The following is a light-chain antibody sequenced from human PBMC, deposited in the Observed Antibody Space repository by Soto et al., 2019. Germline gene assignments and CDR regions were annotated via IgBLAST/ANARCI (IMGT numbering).Light chain of an antibody. V-gene: IGKV3D-15*01. CDR1: LTISNN. Sequence: IGLTQSPGTPYFSPRERATLSFRVSLTISNNFIAWYQQRAGQAPRLVIYGASTRATGVPDRFSGSGSGTEFTLTISSLQSEDFAVYYCQQYNNWPITFGQGTRLEIK. CDR2: GAS. CDR3: QQYNNWPIT. J-gene: IGKJ5*01.